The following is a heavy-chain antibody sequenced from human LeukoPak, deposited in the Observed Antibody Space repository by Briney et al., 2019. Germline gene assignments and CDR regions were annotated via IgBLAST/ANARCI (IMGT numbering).Heavy chain of an antibody. CDR2: ISWNSGSI. Sequence: GRSLRLSCAASGFTFDDYAMHWVRQAPGKGLEWVSGISWNSGSIGYADPVKGRFTISRDNAKNSLYLQMNSLRAEDMALYYCARGDRFRYSYADYWGQGTLVTVSS. CDR1: GFTFDDYA. D-gene: IGHD5-18*01. V-gene: IGHV3-9*03. CDR3: ARGDRFRYSYADY. J-gene: IGHJ4*02.